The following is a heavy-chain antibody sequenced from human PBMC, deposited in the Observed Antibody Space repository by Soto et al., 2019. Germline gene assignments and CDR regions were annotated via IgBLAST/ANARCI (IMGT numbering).Heavy chain of an antibody. Sequence: QVQLQESGPGLVKPSGTLSLTCAVSGGSISSSNWWSWVRQPPGKGLEWIGEIYHSGSTNYNPSLKSRVTISVDKAKNQFSLKLSSVTAADTAVYYCARESSLGYCSSTSCYDTVYWGPGTLVTVSS. V-gene: IGHV4-4*02. CDR1: GGSISSSNW. CDR2: IYHSGST. J-gene: IGHJ4*02. CDR3: ARESSLGYCSSTSCYDTVY. D-gene: IGHD2-2*01.